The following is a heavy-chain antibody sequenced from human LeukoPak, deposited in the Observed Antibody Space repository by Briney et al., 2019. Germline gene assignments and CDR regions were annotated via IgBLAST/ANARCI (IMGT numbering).Heavy chain of an antibody. CDR1: GGTFSSYA. D-gene: IGHD1-26*01. CDR3: ARVHWGATPQYYFDY. J-gene: IGHJ4*02. V-gene: IGHV1-69*13. Sequence: SSVKVSYKASGGTFSSYAISWVRQAPGQGLEWMAGIIPMFGTANHAQKFQGRVTITAHESTSTAYMELSSLRSEDTAVYYCARVHWGATPQYYFDYWGQGTLVTVSS. CDR2: IIPMFGTA.